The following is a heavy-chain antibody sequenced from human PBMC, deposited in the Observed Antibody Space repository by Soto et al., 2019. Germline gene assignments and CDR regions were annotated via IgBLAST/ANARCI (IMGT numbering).Heavy chain of an antibody. V-gene: IGHV4-39*01. CDR2: IYYSGST. CDR1: GGSISSSSYY. D-gene: IGHD2-15*01. J-gene: IGHJ5*02. Sequence: SKTLSLTCTVSGGSISSSSYYWGWIRQPPGKGLEWIGSIYYSGSTYYNPSLKSRVTISVETSKNQFSLKLSSVTAADTAVYYCATPSYCSGGSCYSAGWFDPWGQGTLVTVSS. CDR3: ATPSYCSGGSCYSAGWFDP.